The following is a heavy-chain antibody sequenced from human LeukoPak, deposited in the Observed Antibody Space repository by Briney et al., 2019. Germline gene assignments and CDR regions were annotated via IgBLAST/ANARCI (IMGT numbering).Heavy chain of an antibody. Sequence: ASVKVSCKASGYTFTSYYMHWVRQAPGQGLEWMGWMNPNSGNTGYAQKFQGRVTITRNTSISTAYMELSSLRSEDTAVYYCARSTETYYYDSSGYPLDHWGQGTLVTVSS. CDR1: GYTFTSYY. V-gene: IGHV1-8*03. CDR2: MNPNSGNT. D-gene: IGHD3-22*01. CDR3: ARSTETYYYDSSGYPLDH. J-gene: IGHJ4*02.